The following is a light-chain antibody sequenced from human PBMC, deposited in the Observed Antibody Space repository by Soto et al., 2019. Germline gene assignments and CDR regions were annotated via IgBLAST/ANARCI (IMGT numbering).Light chain of an antibody. V-gene: IGKV3-20*01. J-gene: IGKJ2*01. CDR3: QQYGRSPPT. CDR1: ETISSTY. CDR2: GTS. Sequence: PGERATLSCRTSETISSTYLAWYQQTPGQAPRLLIHGTSSRASDIPDRFSGSGSGTDFTLTISRLEPEDFAVYFCQQYGRSPPTFGPGTKVDIK.